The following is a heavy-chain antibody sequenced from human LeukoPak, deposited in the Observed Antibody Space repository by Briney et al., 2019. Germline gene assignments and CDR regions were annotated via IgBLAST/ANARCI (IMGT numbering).Heavy chain of an antibody. D-gene: IGHD3-9*01. CDR2: INSDGSST. J-gene: IGHJ4*02. CDR3: ARGGETSDWYPGYFDY. V-gene: IGHV3-74*01. CDR1: AFTFSSYW. Sequence: GGSLRLSCAASAFTFSSYWMHWVRQAPGKGPVWVSRINSDGSSTRFADSVQGRFTISRDNGKNTLYLQMNSLRAEDTAVYYCARGGETSDWYPGYFDYWGQGALVTVSS.